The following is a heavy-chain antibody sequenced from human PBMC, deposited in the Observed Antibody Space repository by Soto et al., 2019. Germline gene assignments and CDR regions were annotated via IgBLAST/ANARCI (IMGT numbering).Heavy chain of an antibody. Sequence: QVQLVQSGAEVKKPGASVKVSCKASGYTFTSYDINWVRQATGQGLEWMGWMNPNSGNTGYAQKFPASFTITGNTSLTKAYMELSSLRSEDTAVYYCARAMPPRGMDVWGQGTTVTVAS. D-gene: IGHD2-2*01. CDR3: ARAMPPRGMDV. CDR1: GYTFTSYD. V-gene: IGHV1-8*01. CDR2: MNPNSGNT. J-gene: IGHJ6*02.